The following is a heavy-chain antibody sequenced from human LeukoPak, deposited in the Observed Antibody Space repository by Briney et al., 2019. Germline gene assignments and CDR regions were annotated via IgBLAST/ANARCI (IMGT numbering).Heavy chain of an antibody. CDR2: ISGSGGST. J-gene: IGHJ3*02. V-gene: IGHV3-23*01. CDR1: GFTFSNAW. CDR3: AKLEGDYYDSGGAFDI. Sequence: GGSLRLSCAASGFTFSNAWMSWVRQAPGKGLEWVSAISGSGGSTYYADSVKGRFTISRDNSKNTPYLQMNSLRAEDTAVHYCAKLEGDYYDSGGAFDIWGQGTMVTVSS. D-gene: IGHD3-22*01.